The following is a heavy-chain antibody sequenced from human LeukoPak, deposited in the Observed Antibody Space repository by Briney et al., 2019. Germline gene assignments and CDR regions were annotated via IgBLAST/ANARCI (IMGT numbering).Heavy chain of an antibody. CDR1: GFTFSSYS. J-gene: IGHJ6*03. CDR2: ISSSSSYI. V-gene: IGHV3-21*01. D-gene: IGHD1-20*01. CDR3: ARGNSWTDHYYYYYMDV. Sequence: PGGSLRLSCAASGFTFSSYSMNWVRQAPGKGLEWASSISSSSSYIYYADSVKGRFTISRDNAKNSLYLQMNSLRAEDTAVYYCARGNSWTDHYYYYYMDVWGKGTTVTVSS.